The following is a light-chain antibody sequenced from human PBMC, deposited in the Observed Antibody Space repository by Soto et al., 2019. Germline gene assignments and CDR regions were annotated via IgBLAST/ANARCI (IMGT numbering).Light chain of an antibody. Sequence: DLQMTQSPSSLSASVGDRVTITCRASQSISSYLNWYQQKPGKAPKLLIYAASSLQSGVPSRFSGSGSGTDFTLTISSLQPEDFATYYCQQSYSTPYPWGQGTKLEI. V-gene: IGKV1-39*01. CDR1: QSISSY. CDR3: QQSYSTPYP. CDR2: AAS. J-gene: IGKJ2*01.